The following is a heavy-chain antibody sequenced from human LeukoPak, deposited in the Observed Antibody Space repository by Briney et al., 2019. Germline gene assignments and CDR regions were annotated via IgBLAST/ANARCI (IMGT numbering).Heavy chain of an antibody. CDR3: ARDDYGDSGPLFDY. CDR2: INSDGSST. Sequence: GGSLRLSCAASGFTFSSYWMHWVRQAPGKGLVWVSRINSDGSSTTYADSVKGRFTISRDNAKNTLYLQMNSLRAEDTAVYYCARDDYGDSGPLFDYWGQGTLVTVSS. V-gene: IGHV3-74*01. J-gene: IGHJ4*02. D-gene: IGHD4-17*01. CDR1: GFTFSSYW.